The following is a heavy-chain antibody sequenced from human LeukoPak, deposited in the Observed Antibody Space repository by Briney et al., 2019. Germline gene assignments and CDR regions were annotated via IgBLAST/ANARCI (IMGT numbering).Heavy chain of an antibody. V-gene: IGHV1-18*01. CDR3: ARDNGDYNFDY. Sequence: GASVKVSCKASSHTFTSYGLSWVRQAPGQGLEWMGWISVYRSKTNYAQKFQGRITLTTDASTGTTFMELRSLRSDDTAVYYCARDNGDYNFDYWGQGTLVTVSS. CDR1: SHTFTSYG. D-gene: IGHD4-17*01. CDR2: ISVYRSKT. J-gene: IGHJ4*02.